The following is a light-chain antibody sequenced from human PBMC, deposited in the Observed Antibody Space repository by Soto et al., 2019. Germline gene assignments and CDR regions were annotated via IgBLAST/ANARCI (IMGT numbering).Light chain of an antibody. J-gene: IGKJ4*01. V-gene: IGKV3-15*01. CDR1: QSVRNN. CDR2: DAT. CDR3: QQYDNWPPKT. Sequence: EVVMTQSPATLSVSPGARATLSCKASQSVRNNLVWYLQKPGQAPRPIIYDATTRATGIPVRFSGSGSGTEFTLTISSLQSEDVGVYYCQQYDNWPPKTFGGGTKVDIK.